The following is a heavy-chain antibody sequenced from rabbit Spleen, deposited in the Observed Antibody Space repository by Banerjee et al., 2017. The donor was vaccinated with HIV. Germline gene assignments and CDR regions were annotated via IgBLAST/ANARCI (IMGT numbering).Heavy chain of an antibody. V-gene: IGHV1S45*01. CDR2: IYAGSSGNT. CDR3: ARGGGYGIAFTL. CDR1: GFSFSSSWW. Sequence: QEQLVESGGGLVQPEGSLTLTCTASGFSFSSSWWICWVRQAPGKGLEWIACIYAGSSGNTYYASWAKGRFTISKTSSTTVTLQMTSLTVADTATYFCARGGGYGIAFTLWGPGTLVTVS. D-gene: IGHD3-1*01. J-gene: IGHJ4*01.